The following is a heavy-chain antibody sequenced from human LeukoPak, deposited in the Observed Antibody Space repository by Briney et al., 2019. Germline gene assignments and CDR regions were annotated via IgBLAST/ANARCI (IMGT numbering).Heavy chain of an antibody. CDR1: GDSVSSNSAA. Sequence: SQTLSLTCAISGDSVSSNSAAWNWIRQSPSRGLEWLGRTYYRSKWYSDYAVSVKSRITVNPDTSKNQFSLQLNSVTPEDTAVYYCARDLGGYSSGWTVNWFDPWGQGTLVTVSS. V-gene: IGHV6-1*01. CDR3: ARDLGGYSSGWTVNWFDP. J-gene: IGHJ5*02. D-gene: IGHD6-19*01. CDR2: TYYRSKWYS.